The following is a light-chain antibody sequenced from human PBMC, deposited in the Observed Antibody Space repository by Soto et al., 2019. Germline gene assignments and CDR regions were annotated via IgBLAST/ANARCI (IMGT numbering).Light chain of an antibody. V-gene: IGKV3-11*01. CDR2: DAA. CDR3: QHRSSWPRS. Sequence: DIVLTQSPATLSLSPGDRATLSCRASQSVGTSLAWYKQQPGQAPRLLIHDAAYRASGIPERFRGSGSGTAFSLSISSLESDDFAVYYCQHRSSWPRSFGRGTKVEV. J-gene: IGKJ1*01. CDR1: QSVGTS.